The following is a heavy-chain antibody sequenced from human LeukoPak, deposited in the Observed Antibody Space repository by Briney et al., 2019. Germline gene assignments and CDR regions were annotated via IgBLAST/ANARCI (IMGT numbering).Heavy chain of an antibody. CDR1: GFTFSSYS. Sequence: PGGSLRLSCAASGFTFSSYSMNWVRQAPGKGLEWVSYISSSSSTIYYADSVKGRFTISRDNAKNTLYLQTNSLRAEDTAVYYCAKVQGTVTTGYWGQGTLVTVSS. J-gene: IGHJ4*02. CDR3: AKVQGTVTTGY. V-gene: IGHV3-48*01. D-gene: IGHD4-17*01. CDR2: ISSSSSTI.